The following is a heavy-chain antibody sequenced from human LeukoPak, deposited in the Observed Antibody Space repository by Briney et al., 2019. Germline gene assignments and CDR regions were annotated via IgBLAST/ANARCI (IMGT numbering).Heavy chain of an antibody. V-gene: IGHV4-30-2*01. CDR1: GGSISSGGYS. J-gene: IGHJ3*02. Sequence: PSQTLSLICAVSGGSISSGGYSWSWIRQPPGKGLEWIGYIYHSGSTYYNPSLKSRVTISVDRSKNQFSLKLSSVTAADTAVYYCASAQGAFDIWGQGTMVTVSS. CDR2: IYHSGST. CDR3: ASAQGAFDI.